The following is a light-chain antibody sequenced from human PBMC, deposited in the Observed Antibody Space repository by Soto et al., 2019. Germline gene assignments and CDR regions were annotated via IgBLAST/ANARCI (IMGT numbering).Light chain of an antibody. CDR3: QQYGNPRWT. CDR1: QSVSSSY. CDR2: GTS. J-gene: IGKJ1*01. Sequence: EIVLTQSPDTLSLSPGERATLSCRASQSVSSSYLAWYQQTPGQAPRLLIYGTSNRATGIPDRFSGSGSGTDFTLTISSLKPQDFAVYYCQQYGNPRWTFGQGNKVEIK. V-gene: IGKV3-20*01.